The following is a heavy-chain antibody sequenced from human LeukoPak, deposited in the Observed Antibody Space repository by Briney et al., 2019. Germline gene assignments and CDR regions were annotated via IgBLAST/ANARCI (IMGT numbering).Heavy chain of an antibody. J-gene: IGHJ3*02. D-gene: IGHD6-19*01. Sequence: ASVKVSCKASGYTFTSYYMHWVRQAPGQGLEWMGIINPSGGSTSYAQKFQGRVTMTRDTSTSTVYMELSSLRSEDTAVYYCARDLSKQWLVPGAFDIWGQGTMVTVSS. CDR1: GYTFTSYY. CDR3: ARDLSKQWLVPGAFDI. V-gene: IGHV1-46*01. CDR2: INPSGGST.